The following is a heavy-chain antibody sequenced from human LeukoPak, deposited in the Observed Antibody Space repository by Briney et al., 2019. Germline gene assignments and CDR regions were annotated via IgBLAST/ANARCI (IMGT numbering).Heavy chain of an antibody. CDR3: ARRGSIAAHNNWFAP. CDR2: IYYSGST. Sequence: SETLSLTCTVSGGSISSSDYYWGWIRQPPGKGLDWIASIYYSGSTYSNPSLKSRVTISEETSKNKFSLKLSSVPAADTAVYYCARRGSIAAHNNWFAPWGQGTLVTVSS. J-gene: IGHJ5*02. D-gene: IGHD6-6*01. CDR1: GGSISSSDYY. V-gene: IGHV4-39*01.